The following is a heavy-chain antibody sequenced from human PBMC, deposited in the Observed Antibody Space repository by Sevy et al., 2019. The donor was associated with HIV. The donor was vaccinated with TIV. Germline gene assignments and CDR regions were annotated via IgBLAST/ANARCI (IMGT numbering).Heavy chain of an antibody. D-gene: IGHD6-13*01. CDR2: RYHSGST. CDR3: ARGAIAAAGYSYGMDV. CDR1: GASITSSAW. V-gene: IGHV4-4*02. Sequence: SETLSLTCAVSGASITSSAWWTWVRQPPGKGLEWIGKRYHSGSTTYNPSLKSRVTILVDDSKNQFSLHLMSVTAADTAVYYCARGAIAAAGYSYGMDVWGQGTTVTVSS. J-gene: IGHJ6*02.